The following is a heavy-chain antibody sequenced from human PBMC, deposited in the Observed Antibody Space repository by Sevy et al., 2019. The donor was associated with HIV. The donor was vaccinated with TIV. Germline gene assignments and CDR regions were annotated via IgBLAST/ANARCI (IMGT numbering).Heavy chain of an antibody. V-gene: IGHV3-23*01. J-gene: IGHJ6*02. CDR1: EFTFSSYA. CDR2: ISGSGRYT. D-gene: IGHD2-15*01. CDR3: AKGFCSGGTCPRDYYYYGMDV. Sequence: GGSLRLSCAASEFTFSSYAMSWVRQAPGKGLEWVSSISGSGRYTYYADSVEGRFTISRDNSKNTLYGQMNSLRAEETAVYYCAKGFCSGGTCPRDYYYYGMDVWGQGTTVTVSS.